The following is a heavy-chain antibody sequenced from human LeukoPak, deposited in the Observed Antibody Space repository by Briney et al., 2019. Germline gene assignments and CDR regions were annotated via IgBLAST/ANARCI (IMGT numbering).Heavy chain of an antibody. Sequence: GGSLRLSCAASGMTFTDTWMSWVRQAPGKGLEWVGRIKSKTDGGTTDYAAPVKGRFTISRDDSKNTLYLQMNSLKTEDTAVYYCTTDFVVVPAAGDYWGQGTLVTVSS. D-gene: IGHD2-2*01. CDR3: TTDFVVVPAAGDY. CDR1: GMTFTDTW. J-gene: IGHJ4*02. CDR2: IKSKTDGGTT. V-gene: IGHV3-15*01.